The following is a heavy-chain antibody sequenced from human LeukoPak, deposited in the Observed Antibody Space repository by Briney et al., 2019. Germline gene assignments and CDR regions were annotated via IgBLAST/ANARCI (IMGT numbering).Heavy chain of an antibody. J-gene: IGHJ4*02. V-gene: IGHV3-23*01. CDR1: GFTFSTYA. Sequence: GGSLRLSCAASGFTFSTYAMSWVRQAPGKGLEWVSSMSGGGTTYYAGSVKGRFTISRDISKSTLFLQMNSLRAEDTAVYYCATGGISTTGLECWGQGTLVTASS. CDR3: ATGGISTTGLEC. CDR2: MSGGGTT. D-gene: IGHD1-1*01.